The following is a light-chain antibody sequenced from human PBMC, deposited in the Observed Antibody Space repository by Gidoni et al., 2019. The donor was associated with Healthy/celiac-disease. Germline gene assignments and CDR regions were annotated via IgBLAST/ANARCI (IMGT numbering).Light chain of an antibody. CDR2: WAS. Sequence: DIVMTQSPDSLAVSLGERATINCKSSQSVLYSSNNKNYLAWYQQKPGQPPKLLIYWASTRESGVPDRFSGSGSGTDFTLTISSLQAEDVAVYYCQQYYSTPQITFXQXTRLXIK. CDR3: QQYYSTPQIT. V-gene: IGKV4-1*01. CDR1: QSVLYSSNNKNY. J-gene: IGKJ5*01.